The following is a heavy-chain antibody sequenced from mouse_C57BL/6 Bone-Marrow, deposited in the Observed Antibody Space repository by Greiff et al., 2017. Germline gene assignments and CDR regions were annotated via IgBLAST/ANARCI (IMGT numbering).Heavy chain of an antibody. CDR3: AIDYGNYSSAMDY. Sequence: VQLQQPGAELVKPGASVKLSCKASGYTFTSYWMHWVKQRPGQGLEWIGMIHPNSGSTNYNEKFQGKATLTVDKSASTAYMQLSSRTSEDSAVYFCAIDYGNYSSAMDYWGQGTSGTVSS. CDR1: GYTFTSYW. V-gene: IGHV1-64*01. J-gene: IGHJ4*01. D-gene: IGHD2-1*01. CDR2: IHPNSGST.